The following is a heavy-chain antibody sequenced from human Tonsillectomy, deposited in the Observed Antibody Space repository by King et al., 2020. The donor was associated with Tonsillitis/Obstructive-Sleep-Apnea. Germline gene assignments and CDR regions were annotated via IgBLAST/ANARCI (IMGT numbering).Heavy chain of an antibody. V-gene: IGHV3-33*01. D-gene: IGHD4-17*01. CDR2: IWYDGSEK. CDR3: ARELDDSGHVLDI. CDR1: GFTFNNHG. Sequence: QLVQSGGGVVQPGRSLRLSCAASGFTFNNHGLHWVRQAPGKGLEWVAIIWYDGSEKYYADSVKGRFTISRDNSKNTVFLQMNSLRAEDSALYYCARELDDSGHVLDIWGQGTMVTVSS. J-gene: IGHJ3*02.